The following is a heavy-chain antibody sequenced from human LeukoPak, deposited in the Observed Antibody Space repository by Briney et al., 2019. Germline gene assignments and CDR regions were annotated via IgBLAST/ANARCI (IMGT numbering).Heavy chain of an antibody. CDR3: ARRLAREYYGSGTSSFDL. Sequence: PGGSLRLSCAASGFTFSSYSMNWVRQAPGKGLEWVSSISSSSSYIYYADSVKGRFTISRGNAKNSLYLQMNSLRAEDTAVYYCARRLAREYYGSGTSSFDLWGRGTLVTVSS. D-gene: IGHD3-10*01. J-gene: IGHJ2*01. CDR1: GFTFSSYS. V-gene: IGHV3-21*01. CDR2: ISSSSSYI.